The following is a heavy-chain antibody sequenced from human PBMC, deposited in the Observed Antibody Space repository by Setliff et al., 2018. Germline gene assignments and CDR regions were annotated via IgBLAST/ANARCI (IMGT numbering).Heavy chain of an antibody. Sequence: HPGGSLRLSCAASGFTFSSYSMNWVRQAPGKGLEWVSMISGSAQTTYYADSVKGRFTISRDDSKNTVYLEKNSLRAEDTAVYYCAKRGPYCSGGTCHYYFDYWGQGTLVTVSS. D-gene: IGHD2-15*01. V-gene: IGHV3-23*01. J-gene: IGHJ4*02. CDR2: ISGSAQTT. CDR3: AKRGPYCSGGTCHYYFDY. CDR1: GFTFSSYS.